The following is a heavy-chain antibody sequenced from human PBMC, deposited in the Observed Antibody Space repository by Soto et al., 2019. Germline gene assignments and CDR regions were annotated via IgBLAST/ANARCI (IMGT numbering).Heavy chain of an antibody. CDR3: ARRLAAAEVYSGMDV. D-gene: IGHD6-13*01. Sequence: SDTQSLTSAVDGGSSSGYYWSWIRQHPGKGLEWIGYIYYSGSTYYNPSLKSRVTISVDTSKNQFSLKLSSVTAADTAVYFCARRLAAAEVYSGMDVWGQGTTVTVSS. CDR1: GGSSSGYY. V-gene: IGHV4-31*11. J-gene: IGHJ6*02. CDR2: IYYSGST.